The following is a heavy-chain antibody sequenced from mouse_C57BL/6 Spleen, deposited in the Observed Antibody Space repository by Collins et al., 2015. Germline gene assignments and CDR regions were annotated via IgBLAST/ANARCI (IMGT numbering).Heavy chain of an antibody. V-gene: IGHV1-64*01. J-gene: IGHJ4*01. CDR3: AREVGYYVHYYAMDY. Sequence: QVQLQQPGAELVKPGASVKLSCKASGYTFTSYWMHWVKQRPGQGLEWIGMIHPNSGSTNYNEKFKSKATLTVDKSSSTAYMQLSSLTSEDSAVYYCAREVGYYVHYYAMDYWGQGTSVTVSS. CDR2: IHPNSGST. D-gene: IGHD2-3*01. CDR1: GYTFTSYW.